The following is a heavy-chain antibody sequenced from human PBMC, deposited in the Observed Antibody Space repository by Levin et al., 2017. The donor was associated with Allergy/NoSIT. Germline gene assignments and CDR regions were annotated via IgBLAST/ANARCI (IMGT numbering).Heavy chain of an antibody. V-gene: IGHV3-7*01. Sequence: GESLKISCAASGFNFSSYWMSWVRQAPGKGLEWVANIKEDGGEKYYLDSVKGRFTVSRDNAKNSLFLQMNILRAEDTAVYYCAREGFSGTYASYFDYWGQGTLVTFSS. J-gene: IGHJ4*02. D-gene: IGHD1-26*01. CDR2: IKEDGGEK. CDR1: GFNFSSYW. CDR3: AREGFSGTYASYFDY.